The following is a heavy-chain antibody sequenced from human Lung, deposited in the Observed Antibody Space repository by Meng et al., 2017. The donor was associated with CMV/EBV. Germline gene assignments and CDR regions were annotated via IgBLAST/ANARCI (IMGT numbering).Heavy chain of an antibody. J-gene: IGHJ4*02. V-gene: IGHV4-4*07. CDR1: GASSSSYC. CDR2: IYTSGST. Sequence: QLGAAVTWLVRPSEPCSHTCTVPGASSSSYCWSWIRQPGGKGLEWIRRIYTSGSTTYILSLKGRVTVSVDTSKNQSSLKLRSAAAADTAVYDCAGDGYTAMVVGSDYWGQGTLVTVSS. CDR3: AGDGYTAMVVGSDY. D-gene: IGHD5-18*01.